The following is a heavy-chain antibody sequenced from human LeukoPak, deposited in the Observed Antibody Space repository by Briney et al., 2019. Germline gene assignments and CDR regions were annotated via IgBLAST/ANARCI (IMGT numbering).Heavy chain of an antibody. CDR2: IYYSGST. Sequence: PSETLSLTCTVSGGSISSSSYYWGWIRQPPGKGLEWIGSIYYSGSTYYNPSLKSRVSISVDTSKNQFSLNLSSVTAADTAIYYCARDAQYYYDDSGYYYLDYWGQGTLVTVSS. CDR1: GGSISSSSYY. D-gene: IGHD3-22*01. V-gene: IGHV4-39*07. J-gene: IGHJ4*02. CDR3: ARDAQYYYDDSGYYYLDY.